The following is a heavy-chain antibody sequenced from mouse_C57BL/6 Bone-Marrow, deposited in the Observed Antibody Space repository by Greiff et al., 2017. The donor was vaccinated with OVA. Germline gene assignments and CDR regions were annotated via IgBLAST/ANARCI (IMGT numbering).Heavy chain of an antibody. Sequence: EVKLVESGGDLVKPGGSLKLSCAASGFTFSSYGMSWVRQTPDKRLEWVATISSGGSYTYYPDSVKGRFTISRDNAKDTLYLQMSSLKSEDTAMYYCARHALLFAYWGQGTLVTVSA. J-gene: IGHJ3*01. CDR1: GFTFSSYG. CDR2: ISSGGSYT. CDR3: ARHALLFAY. D-gene: IGHD6-5*01. V-gene: IGHV5-6*02.